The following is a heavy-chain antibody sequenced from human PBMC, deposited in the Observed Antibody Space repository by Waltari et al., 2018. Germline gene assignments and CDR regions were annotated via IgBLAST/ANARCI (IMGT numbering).Heavy chain of an antibody. J-gene: IGHJ3*02. CDR1: GFTFSNSW. CDR3: TRVFAYSSSWYGAFDI. CDR2: INSDGSST. Sequence: EVQLVESGGGLVQPGGSLRLSCAASGFTFSNSWMHWVRQAPGKGLVWVSRINSDGSSTSYADSVKGRFTISRDNAKNTLYLQMNSLRAEDTAVYYCTRVFAYSSSWYGAFDIWGQGTMVTVSS. D-gene: IGHD6-13*01. V-gene: IGHV3-74*01.